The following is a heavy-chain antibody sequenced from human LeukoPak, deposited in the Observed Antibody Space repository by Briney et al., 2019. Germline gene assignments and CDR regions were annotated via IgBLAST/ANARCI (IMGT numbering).Heavy chain of an antibody. V-gene: IGHV4-59*01. CDR3: ARDAGRQFDH. J-gene: IGHJ4*02. Sequence: SETLSLTCSVSGASMSGNFWTWIRQPPGKGLEWIGYIHHSGSAFYSPSLKSRVTISLDTSKAQYSLILKSVTAADTAVYYCARDAGRQFDHWGQGTLITVSS. CDR1: GASMSGNF. CDR2: IHHSGSA.